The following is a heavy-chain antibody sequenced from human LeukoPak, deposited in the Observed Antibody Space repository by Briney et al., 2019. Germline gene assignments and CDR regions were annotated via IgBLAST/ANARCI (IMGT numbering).Heavy chain of an antibody. CDR3: AGTPGDTYYDFWSGKPFANWFDP. V-gene: IGHV4-4*07. J-gene: IGHJ5*02. CDR2: IYSSGST. Sequence: SETLSLTCTVSGGSISSYYWSWIRQPAGKGLEWIGRIYSSGSTNYNPSLKSRVTMSVETSKNQFSLKLSSVTAADTAVYYCAGTPGDTYYDFWSGKPFANWFDPWGQGTLVTVSS. D-gene: IGHD3-3*01. CDR1: GGSISSYY.